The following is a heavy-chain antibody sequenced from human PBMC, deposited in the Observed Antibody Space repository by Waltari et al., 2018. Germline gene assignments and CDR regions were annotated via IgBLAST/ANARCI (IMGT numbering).Heavy chain of an antibody. CDR2: IIPILGIA. CDR3: ARVYGTDYGDYVYWFDP. D-gene: IGHD4-17*01. Sequence: QVQLVQSGAEVKKPGSSVKVSCKASGGTFSSYAISWVRQAPGQGLEWMGRIIPILGIANDAQKFQGRVTITADKSTSTAYMELSSLRSEDTAVYYCARVYGTDYGDYVYWFDPWGQGTLVTVSS. V-gene: IGHV1-69*04. J-gene: IGHJ5*02. CDR1: GGTFSSYA.